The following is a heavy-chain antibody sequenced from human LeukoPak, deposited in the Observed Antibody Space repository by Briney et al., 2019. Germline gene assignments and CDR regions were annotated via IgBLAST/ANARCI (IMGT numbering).Heavy chain of an antibody. D-gene: IGHD2-2*01. CDR1: GFSLRTSGVG. J-gene: IGHJ4*02. CDR2: IYWDDDR. V-gene: IGHV2-5*02. Sequence: SGPTLAHPTQPLTLTCTFSGFSLRTSGVGVGWIRQPPVKDLEWLALIYWDDDRRYSPSLKSRLTITKDTSKNQVVLTMTNMDPVDTATYYCAHSLGSTSCYDYWGQGTLVTVSS. CDR3: AHSLGSTSCYDY.